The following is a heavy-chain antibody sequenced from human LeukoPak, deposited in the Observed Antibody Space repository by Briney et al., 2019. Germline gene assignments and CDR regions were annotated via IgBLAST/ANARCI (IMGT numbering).Heavy chain of an antibody. CDR1: GYTFTGYY. D-gene: IGHD5-18*01. CDR3: ARDRSGYSYGYYYYYGMDV. J-gene: IGHJ6*02. Sequence: ASVKVSCKASGYTFTGYYMHWVRQAPGQGLEWMGWINPNSGGTNYAQKFQGRVTMTRDTSISTAYMELSRLRSDDTAVYYCARDRSGYSYGYYYYYGMDVWGQGTTVTVSS. V-gene: IGHV1-2*02. CDR2: INPNSGGT.